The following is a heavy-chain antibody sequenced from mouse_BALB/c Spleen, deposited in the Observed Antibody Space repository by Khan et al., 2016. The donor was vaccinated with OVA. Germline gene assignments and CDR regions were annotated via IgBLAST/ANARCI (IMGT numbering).Heavy chain of an antibody. Sequence: EVELVESGGGLVQPGGSRKLSCAASGFTFSNFGMHWVRQAPEKGLEWVAFISSGSSTIYYADTVKGRFTISRDNPKNTLFLQMTSIRSEDTAMYYCTRDYYGSSDVADWGQGTLVTVSA. CDR3: TRDYYGSSDVAD. J-gene: IGHJ3*01. V-gene: IGHV5-17*02. CDR1: GFTFSNFG. CDR2: ISSGSSTI. D-gene: IGHD1-1*01.